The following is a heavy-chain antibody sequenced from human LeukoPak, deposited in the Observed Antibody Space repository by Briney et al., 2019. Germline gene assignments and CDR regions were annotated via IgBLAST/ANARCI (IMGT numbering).Heavy chain of an antibody. J-gene: IGHJ4*02. CDR3: ATKQWLAPPPDS. CDR1: GLTFRQYR. D-gene: IGHD6-19*01. Sequence: GGPLRLSCEAPGLTFRQYRGLWVRQAPGKGLESVSRINTDGTVTPYADSVKGRFTVSRNNADNTSFLQKNSVRDGDTAVYYCATKQWLAPPPDSWGQGTPVTVSS. CDR2: INTDGTVT. V-gene: IGHV3-74*01.